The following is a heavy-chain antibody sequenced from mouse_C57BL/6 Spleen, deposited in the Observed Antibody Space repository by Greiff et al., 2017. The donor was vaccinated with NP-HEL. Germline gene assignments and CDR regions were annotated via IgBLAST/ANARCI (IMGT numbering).Heavy chain of an antibody. J-gene: IGHJ4*01. D-gene: IGHD1-1*01. V-gene: IGHV2-6*02. CDR3: ARNYGSSYGAMDY. CDR2: IWSDGST. Sequence: QVQLQQSGPGLVAPSQSLSITCTVSGFSLTSYGVHWVRQPPGKGLEWLVVIWSDGSTTYNSALKSRLSISKDNSKSQVFLKMNSLQTDDTAMYYCARNYGSSYGAMDYWGQGTSVTVSS. CDR1: GFSLTSYG.